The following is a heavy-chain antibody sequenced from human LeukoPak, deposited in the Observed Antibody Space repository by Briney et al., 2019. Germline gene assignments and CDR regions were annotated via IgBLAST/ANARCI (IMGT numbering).Heavy chain of an antibody. CDR1: GYSISSGYY. Sequence: SGTLSLTCAASGYSISSGYYWGWIRQPPGKGLGWIGSIYHSGSTYYNPSLKSRVTISVDTSKNQFSLKLSSVTAADTAVYYCARTRDGYNPRYYFDYWGQGTLVTVSS. CDR3: ARTRDGYNPRYYFDY. J-gene: IGHJ4*02. CDR2: IYHSGST. D-gene: IGHD5-24*01. V-gene: IGHV4-38-2*01.